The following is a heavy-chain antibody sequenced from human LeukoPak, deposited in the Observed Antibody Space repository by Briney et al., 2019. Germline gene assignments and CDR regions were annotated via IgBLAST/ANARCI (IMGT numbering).Heavy chain of an antibody. J-gene: IGHJ4*02. Sequence: PGGSLRLSCAASGFTFSSYSMNWVRQAPGKGLEWVSYISSSSSTIYYADSVKGRFTISRDNAKNSLYLQMNILRAEDTAVYYCAREPPIVVVPATDGGQGTLVTVSS. CDR3: AREPPIVVVPATD. CDR2: ISSSSSTI. V-gene: IGHV3-48*01. D-gene: IGHD2-2*01. CDR1: GFTFSSYS.